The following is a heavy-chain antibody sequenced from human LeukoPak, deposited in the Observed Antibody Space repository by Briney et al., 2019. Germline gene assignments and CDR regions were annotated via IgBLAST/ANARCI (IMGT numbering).Heavy chain of an antibody. V-gene: IGHV3-30*02. CDR3: AKVPKGRYCSSTSCYYNLDY. CDR1: GFTFSSYG. D-gene: IGHD2-2*01. Sequence: GGSLRLSCAASGFTFSSYGMHWVRQAPGKGLEWVAFIRYDGSNKYRADSVKGRFTISRDNSKNTLYLQMNSLRAEDTAVYYCAKVPKGRYCSSTSCYYNLDYWGQGTLVTVSS. J-gene: IGHJ4*02. CDR2: IRYDGSNK.